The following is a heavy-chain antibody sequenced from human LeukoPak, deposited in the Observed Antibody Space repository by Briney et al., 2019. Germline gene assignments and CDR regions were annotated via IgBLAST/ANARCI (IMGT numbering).Heavy chain of an antibody. V-gene: IGHV3-23*01. Sequence: GASLRLSCVASGFTFSNYAMSWVRQAPGKGLEWVSAITGSGTSTYYADSLKGRFTISRDNSKNTLYLQMNSLRAEDTAVYYCARGNYDILTGYYIGLDYWGQGTLVTVSS. CDR1: GFTFSNYA. D-gene: IGHD3-9*01. J-gene: IGHJ4*02. CDR2: ITGSGTST. CDR3: ARGNYDILTGYYIGLDY.